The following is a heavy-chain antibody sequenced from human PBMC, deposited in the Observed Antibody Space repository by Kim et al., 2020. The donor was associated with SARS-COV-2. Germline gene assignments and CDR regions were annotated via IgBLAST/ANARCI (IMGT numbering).Heavy chain of an antibody. D-gene: IGHD5-12*01. V-gene: IGHV3-48*03. CDR3: AREGKWQRDAFDI. J-gene: IGHJ3*02. Sequence: YADSVKGRFTISRDNAKNSLYLQMNSLRAEDTAVYYCAREGKWQRDAFDIWGQGTMVTVSS.